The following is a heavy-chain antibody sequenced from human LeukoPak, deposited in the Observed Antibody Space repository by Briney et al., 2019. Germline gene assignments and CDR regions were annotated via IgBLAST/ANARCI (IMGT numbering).Heavy chain of an antibody. CDR1: GLTFSNYG. Sequence: GGSLRLSCAASGLTFSNYGMHWVRQAPGKGLEWVAVISYDGTNKYYADSVKGRFTISRDNSKNTLYLQMNSLRAGDTAVYYCARSGRRGYSYGYRFKYYYDYWGQGTLVTVSS. CDR2: ISYDGTNK. D-gene: IGHD5-18*01. J-gene: IGHJ4*02. V-gene: IGHV3-30*03. CDR3: ARSGRRGYSYGYRFKYYYDY.